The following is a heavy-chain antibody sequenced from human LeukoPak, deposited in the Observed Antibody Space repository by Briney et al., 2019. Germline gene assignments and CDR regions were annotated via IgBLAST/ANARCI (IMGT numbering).Heavy chain of an antibody. V-gene: IGHV3-21*01. D-gene: IGHD1-1*01. J-gene: IGHJ5*02. CDR2: ISSSSSYI. Sequence: GSLRLSCAASGFTFSSYSMNWVRQAPGKGLEWVSSISSSSSYIYYADSVKGRFTISRDNAKNSLYLQMNSLRAEDTAVYYCARLWVERRGGDWFDPWGQGTLVTVSS. CDR1: GFTFSSYS. CDR3: ARLWVERRGGDWFDP.